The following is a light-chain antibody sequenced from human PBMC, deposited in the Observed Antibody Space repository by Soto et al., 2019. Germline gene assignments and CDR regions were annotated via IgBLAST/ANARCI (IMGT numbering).Light chain of an antibody. V-gene: IGKV1-39*01. J-gene: IGKJ4*01. Sequence: DIQMTTFPSPLSASVGDKVTITFRARQSISSYLNWYQQKPGKAPKLLIYAASSLQSGVPSRFSGSGSGTDFTLTISSLQPEDFATYYCQQSHSTPLTFGGGTKVDIK. CDR2: AAS. CDR1: QSISSY. CDR3: QQSHSTPLT.